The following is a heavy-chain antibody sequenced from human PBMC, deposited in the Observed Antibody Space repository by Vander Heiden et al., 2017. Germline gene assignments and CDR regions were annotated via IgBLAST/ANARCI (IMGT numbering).Heavy chain of an antibody. CDR1: GFTFSGYV. D-gene: IGHD3-10*01. Sequence: EVQLSDSGGGLVQPGGSLSLSCAAPGFTFSGYVMTRVRQAPGKGVGWVSGISGSGTSSYDADSVEGRFTISRDNSKNTLYLQMNSLRAEDTAVYYCAKRGYNSGSRPLDSWGQGTLVTVSS. J-gene: IGHJ4*02. CDR3: AKRGYNSGSRPLDS. CDR2: ISGSGTSS. V-gene: IGHV3-23*01.